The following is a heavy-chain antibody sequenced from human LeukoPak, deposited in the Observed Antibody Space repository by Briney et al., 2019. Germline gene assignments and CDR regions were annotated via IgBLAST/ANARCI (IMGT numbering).Heavy chain of an antibody. D-gene: IGHD5-12*01. J-gene: IGHJ5*02. CDR3: ARDCGVLAIDRGYSGYDRWSWFDP. Sequence: ASVKVSCKASGYTFTSYYMHWVRQAPGQGLEWMGIINPSGGSTSYAQKFQGRVTMTRDTSISTAYMELSSLRSEDTAVYYCARDCGVLAIDRGYSGYDRWSWFDPWGQGTLVTVSS. V-gene: IGHV1-46*01. CDR1: GYTFTSYY. CDR2: INPSGGST.